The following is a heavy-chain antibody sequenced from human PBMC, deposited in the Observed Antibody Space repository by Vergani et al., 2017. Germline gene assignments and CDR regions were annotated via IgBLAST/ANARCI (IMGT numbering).Heavy chain of an antibody. D-gene: IGHD2-15*01. CDR1: GYSFTSYW. J-gene: IGHJ6*02. Sequence: EVQLVQSGAEVKKPGESLKISCKGSGYSFTSYWIGWVRQMPGKGLEWMGIIYPGDSDTRYSPSFQGQVTISADKSISTAYLQWSSLKASDTAMYYCARAFPPPIGYCSGGSCYSTELHYGMDVWGQGTTVTVSS. V-gene: IGHV5-51*01. CDR3: ARAFPPPIGYCSGGSCYSTELHYGMDV. CDR2: IYPGDSDT.